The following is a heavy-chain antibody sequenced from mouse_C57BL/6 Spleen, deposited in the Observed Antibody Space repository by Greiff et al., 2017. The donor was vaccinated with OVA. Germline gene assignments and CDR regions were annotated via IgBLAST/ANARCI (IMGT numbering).Heavy chain of an antibody. J-gene: IGHJ4*01. CDR2: IYPGSGNT. CDR1: GYSFTSYY. D-gene: IGHD2-4*01. V-gene: IGHV1-66*01. Sequence: QVHVKQSGPELVKPGASVKISCKASGYSFTSYYIHWVKQRPGQGLEWIGWIYPGSGNTKYNEKFKGKATLTADTSSSTAYMQLSSLTSEDSAVYYCARGDYDGGYYAMDYWGQGTSVTVSS. CDR3: ARGDYDGGYYAMDY.